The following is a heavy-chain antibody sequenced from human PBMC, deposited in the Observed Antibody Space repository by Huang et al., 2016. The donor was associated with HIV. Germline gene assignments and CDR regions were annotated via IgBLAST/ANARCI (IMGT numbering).Heavy chain of an antibody. CDR1: GGSISTHY. D-gene: IGHD3-3*01. CDR3: ARDHHDFWRGYRRMYFFDH. V-gene: IGHV4-59*11. Sequence: QVQLQESGPGLVKPSETLSLTCTVSGGSISTHYWSWIRQPPGKGLEWIGSIDYSGSTHYRPPLKSRVTILLDTSKNQFSLRVSSVTAADTAMYYCARDHHDFWRGYRRMYFFDHWGQGTLVTVSS. CDR2: IDYSGST. J-gene: IGHJ4*02.